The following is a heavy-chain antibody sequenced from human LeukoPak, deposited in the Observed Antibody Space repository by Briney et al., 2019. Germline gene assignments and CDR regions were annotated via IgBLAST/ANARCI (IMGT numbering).Heavy chain of an antibody. J-gene: IGHJ4*02. V-gene: IGHV1-18*01. D-gene: IGHD3-22*01. Sequence: ASGKVSCKASGYTVTSYGISWVRQAPGQGLEWMGWISAYNGNTNFAQKLQGRVTMTTDTSTSTAYMDLRSLRSDDTAVYYCATDGNYYDSSGYGKFDYWGQGTLVSVSS. CDR3: ATDGNYYDSSGYGKFDY. CDR2: ISAYNGNT. CDR1: GYTVTSYG.